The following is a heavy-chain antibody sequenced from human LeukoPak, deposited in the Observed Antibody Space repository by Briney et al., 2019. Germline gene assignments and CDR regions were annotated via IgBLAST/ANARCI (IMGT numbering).Heavy chain of an antibody. D-gene: IGHD3-9*01. CDR1: GGSFSGYY. V-gene: IGHV4-34*01. J-gene: IGHJ4*02. Sequence: SETLSLTCAVYGGSFSGYYWSWIRQPPGKGLEWIGEINHSGSINYNPSLKSRVTISVDTSKNQFSLKLSSVTAADTAVYYCARRLRDFDWLLPFDYWGQGTLVTVSS. CDR2: INHSGSI. CDR3: ARRLRDFDWLLPFDY.